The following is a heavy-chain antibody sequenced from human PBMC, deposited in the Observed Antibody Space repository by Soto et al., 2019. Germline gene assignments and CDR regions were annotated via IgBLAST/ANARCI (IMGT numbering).Heavy chain of an antibody. CDR2: IHYSGST. Sequence: QVQLQESGPGLVKPSQTLSLTCTVSGGSISSGGYYWSWIRQHPGKGLEWIGYIHYSGSTYYNPSLXRXXTTSVDTSKNHFSLKLSSVPAADTAVYYCARGVIHWGQGTLVTVSS. D-gene: IGHD2-21*01. CDR1: GGSISSGGYY. CDR3: ARGVIH. V-gene: IGHV4-31*01. J-gene: IGHJ4*02.